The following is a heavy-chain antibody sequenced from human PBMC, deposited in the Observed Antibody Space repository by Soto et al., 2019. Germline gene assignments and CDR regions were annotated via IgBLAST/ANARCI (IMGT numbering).Heavy chain of an antibody. V-gene: IGHV3-11*05. J-gene: IGHJ4*02. D-gene: IGHD5-12*01. CDR2: ISSSSSYT. CDR1: GFTFSDYY. Sequence: QVQLVESGGGLVKPGGSLRLSCVASGFTFSDYYMSWIRQAPGKGLEWVSYISSSSSYTNYADSVKGRFTISRDNAKNSLYLHINRLRAEDTAVYYCARDHHRYSGYDYVDYWGQGTLVTVSS. CDR3: ARDHHRYSGYDYVDY.